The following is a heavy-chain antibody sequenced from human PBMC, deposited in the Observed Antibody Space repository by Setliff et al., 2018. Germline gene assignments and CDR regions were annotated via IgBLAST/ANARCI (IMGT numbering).Heavy chain of an antibody. CDR3: ARSFSRREKFLLDY. J-gene: IGHJ4*02. V-gene: IGHV4-30-4*01. Sequence: SETLSLTCSVPGGSVDSPNFYWTWIRQSPGKGLEWIGYIAYSGSTDSNPSLQSRATMSIDASKNQFSLELRSVSAADTAVYYCARSFSRREKFLLDYWGQGALVTVSS. CDR2: IAYSGST. CDR1: GGSVDSPNFY.